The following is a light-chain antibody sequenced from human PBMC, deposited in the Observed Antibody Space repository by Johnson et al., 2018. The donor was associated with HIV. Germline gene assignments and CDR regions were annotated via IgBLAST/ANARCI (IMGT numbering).Light chain of an antibody. CDR1: NSNIGNNY. J-gene: IGLJ1*01. Sequence: QSVLTQPPSVSAAPGQKVTISCSGSNSNIGNNYVSWYQHLPGTAPKLLIYENNKRPSGIPDRFSGSKSGTSATLGITGLQTGDEADYYCLAWDTSLSLYVFGTGTKVTVL. V-gene: IGLV1-51*02. CDR2: ENN. CDR3: LAWDTSLSLYV.